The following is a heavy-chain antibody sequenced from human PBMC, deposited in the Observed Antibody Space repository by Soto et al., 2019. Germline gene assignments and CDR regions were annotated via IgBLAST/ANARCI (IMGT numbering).Heavy chain of an antibody. CDR3: ARAWVVVTAPDS. CDR2: INAGNGNT. CDR1: GYTFTSYA. D-gene: IGHD2-21*02. V-gene: IGHV1-3*05. J-gene: IGHJ4*02. Sequence: QVQLVQSGAEEKKPGASVKVSCKASGYTFTSYAMHWVRQAPGQRLEWMGWINAGNGNTKYSQKFQGRVTINRDTSASTAYMELSSLRSEDTAVYYCARAWVVVTAPDSWGQGTLVTVSS.